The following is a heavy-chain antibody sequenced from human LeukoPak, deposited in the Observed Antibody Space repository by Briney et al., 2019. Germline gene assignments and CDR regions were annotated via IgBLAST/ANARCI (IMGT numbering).Heavy chain of an antibody. V-gene: IGHV4-30-2*01. Sequence: SQTLSLTSAVSGGSISSGGYSWSWIRQPPGKGLEWIGYIYHSGSTYYNPSLKSRVTISVDRSKNQFSLKLSSVTAADTAVYYCARGKHYYDSSGYYYDYYYGMDVWGQGTTVTVSS. CDR2: IYHSGST. D-gene: IGHD3-22*01. J-gene: IGHJ6*02. CDR1: GGSISSGGYS. CDR3: ARGKHYYDSSGYYYDYYYGMDV.